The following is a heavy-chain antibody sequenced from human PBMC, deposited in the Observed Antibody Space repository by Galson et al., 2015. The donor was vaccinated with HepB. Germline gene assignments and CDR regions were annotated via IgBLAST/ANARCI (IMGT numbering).Heavy chain of an antibody. CDR3: ARYAEMATTRHFDY. J-gene: IGHJ4*02. D-gene: IGHD5-24*01. V-gene: IGHV1-2*02. CDR2: INPNSGGT. CDR1: GYTFTSYY. Sequence: SVKVSCKASGYTFTSYYMHWVRQAPGQGLEWMGIINPNSGGTNYAQKFQGRVTMTRDTSISTAYMELSRPRSDDTAVYYWARYAEMATTRHFDYWGQGTLVTVSS.